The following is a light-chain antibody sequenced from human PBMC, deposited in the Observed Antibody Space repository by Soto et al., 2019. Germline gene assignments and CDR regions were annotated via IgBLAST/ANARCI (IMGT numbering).Light chain of an antibody. CDR1: QSIGSY. CDR3: LQTYNSPRT. V-gene: IGKV1-39*01. Sequence: DLQMTQSPSSLSASVGDRVAITCRASQSIGSYLHWYQQKPGKAPNLLIYGATTLESGVPSRFSGSESGTNFTLTIDSLQPEDFATYFCLQTYNSPRTLGQGTKVEIK. CDR2: GAT. J-gene: IGKJ1*01.